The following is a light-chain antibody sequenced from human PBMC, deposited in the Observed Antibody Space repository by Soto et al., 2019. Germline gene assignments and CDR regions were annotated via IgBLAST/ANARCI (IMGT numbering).Light chain of an antibody. CDR1: SGHSSYA. J-gene: IGLJ3*02. CDR2: LNSDGSH. CDR3: QTWGTGIRV. V-gene: IGLV4-69*01. Sequence: QSVLTQSPSASASLGASVKLTCTLSSGHSSYAIAWHQQQPEKGPRYLMKLNSDGSHSKGDGIPDRFSGSSSGAERYLTISSLQSEDEADYYCQTWGTGIRVFGGGTQPTVL.